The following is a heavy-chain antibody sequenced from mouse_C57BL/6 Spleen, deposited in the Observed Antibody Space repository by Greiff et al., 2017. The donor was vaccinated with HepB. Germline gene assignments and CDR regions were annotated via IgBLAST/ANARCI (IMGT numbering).Heavy chain of an antibody. J-gene: IGHJ1*03. Sequence: DVMLVESGGGLVKPGGSLKLSCAASGFTFSSYAMSWVRQTPEKRLEWVATISDGGSYTYYPDNVKGRFTISRDNAKNNLYLQMSHLKSEDTAMYYCARDRYYGSGYFDVWGTGTTVTVSS. CDR1: GFTFSSYA. D-gene: IGHD1-1*01. V-gene: IGHV5-4*01. CDR2: ISDGGSYT. CDR3: ARDRYYGSGYFDV.